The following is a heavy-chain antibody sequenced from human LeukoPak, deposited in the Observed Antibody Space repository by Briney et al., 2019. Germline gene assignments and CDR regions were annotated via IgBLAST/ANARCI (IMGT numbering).Heavy chain of an antibody. D-gene: IGHD6-19*01. J-gene: IGHJ5*02. CDR3: AGGIAVAGTGWFDP. V-gene: IGHV4-30-4*01. CDR2: IYYSGST. CDR1: GGSISSGDYY. Sequence: TSETLSLTCTVSGGSISSGDYYWSWIRQPPGKGLEWIGYIYYSGSTYYNPSLKSRVTISVDTSKNQFSLKLSSMTAADTAVYYCAGGIAVAGTGWFDPWGQGTLVTVSS.